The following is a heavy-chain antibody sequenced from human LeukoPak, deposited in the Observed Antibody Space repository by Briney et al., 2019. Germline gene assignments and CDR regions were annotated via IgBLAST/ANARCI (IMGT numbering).Heavy chain of an antibody. CDR1: GYTFTSYG. J-gene: IGHJ5*02. D-gene: IGHD5-18*01. CDR2: ISAYNGNT. CDR3: ARDLGVDTAMENWFDP. V-gene: IGHV1-18*01. Sequence: GASVKVSCTASGYTFTSYGISWVRQAPGQGLEWMGWISAYNGNTNYAQKLQGRVTMTTDTSTSTAYMELRSLRSDDTAVYYCARDLGVDTAMENWFDPWGQGTLVTVSS.